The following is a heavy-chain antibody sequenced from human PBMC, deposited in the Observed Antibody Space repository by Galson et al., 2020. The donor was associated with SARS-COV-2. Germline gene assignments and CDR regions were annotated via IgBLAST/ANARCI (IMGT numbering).Heavy chain of an antibody. Sequence: GGSLSLSCAASGFTFSSYAMSWVRQAPGKGLEWVSAISGSGGSTYYADSVKGRFTISRDNSKNTLYLQMNSLRAEDTAVYYCAKGSPTMIVVVITQFDYWGQGTLVTVSS. CDR3: AKGSPTMIVVVITQFDY. CDR1: GFTFSSYA. J-gene: IGHJ4*02. V-gene: IGHV3-23*01. D-gene: IGHD3-22*01. CDR2: ISGSGGST.